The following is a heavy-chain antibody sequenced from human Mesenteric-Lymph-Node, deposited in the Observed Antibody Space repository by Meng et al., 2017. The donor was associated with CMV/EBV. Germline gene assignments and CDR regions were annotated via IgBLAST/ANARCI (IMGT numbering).Heavy chain of an antibody. V-gene: IGHV1-18*01. CDR2: ISAYNGNT. Sequence: SCKASGYTFTSYGISWVRQAPGQGLEWMGWISAYNGNTNYARKLQGRVTMTTDTSTSTAYMELRSLRSDDTAVYYCARTDSSGYYYAYWGQGTLVTVSS. J-gene: IGHJ4*02. CDR3: ARTDSSGYYYAY. D-gene: IGHD3-22*01. CDR1: GYTFTSYG.